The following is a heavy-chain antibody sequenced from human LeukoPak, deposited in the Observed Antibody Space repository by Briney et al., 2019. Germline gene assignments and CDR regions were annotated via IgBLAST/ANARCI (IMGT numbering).Heavy chain of an antibody. CDR3: AKGVGIEGAGHFDP. J-gene: IGHJ5*02. CDR2: ISGSGYST. CDR1: GFTFSSYA. V-gene: IGHV3-23*01. D-gene: IGHD6-13*01. Sequence: PGGSLGLSCAASGFTFSSYAMTWVRQAPGKGLEWVSSISGSGYSTYYADSVKGRFTISRDNSKNTLYLQMNSLRGEDTAVYYCAKGVGIEGAGHFDPWGQGTVVTVSS.